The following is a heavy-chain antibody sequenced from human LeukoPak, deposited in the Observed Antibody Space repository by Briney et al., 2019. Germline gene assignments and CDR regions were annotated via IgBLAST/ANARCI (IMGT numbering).Heavy chain of an antibody. CDR3: ARGGYCSGGSCYSWSYDY. Sequence: GASVKVSCKASGYTFTSYGISWVRQAPGQGLEWMGWISAYNGNTNYAQKLQGRVTMTTDTSTSTAYMELRSLRSDDTAVYYCARGGYCSGGSCYSWSYDYWGQGTLVTVSS. D-gene: IGHD2-15*01. CDR2: ISAYNGNT. J-gene: IGHJ4*02. V-gene: IGHV1-18*01. CDR1: GYTFTSYG.